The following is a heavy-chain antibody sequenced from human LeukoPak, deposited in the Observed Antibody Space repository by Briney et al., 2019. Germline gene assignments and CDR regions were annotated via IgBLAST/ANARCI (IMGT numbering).Heavy chain of an antibody. J-gene: IGHJ4*02. CDR1: GFTFRSYE. Sequence: GGSLRLSCAASGFTFRSYEMNWVRQAPGKGLEWVSYISSSGSTIYYADSVRGRFTISRDNAKNSLYLQMNSLRAEDTAVYYCAREGGSIRYFDYWGQGTLVTVSS. CDR3: AREGGSIRYFDY. CDR2: ISSSGSTI. D-gene: IGHD1-26*01. V-gene: IGHV3-48*03.